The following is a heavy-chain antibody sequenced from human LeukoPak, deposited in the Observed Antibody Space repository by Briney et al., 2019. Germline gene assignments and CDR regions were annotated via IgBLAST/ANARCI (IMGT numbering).Heavy chain of an antibody. CDR1: GFTVSTNY. D-gene: IGHD6-13*01. CDR2: IYSGGTT. Sequence: GGSLRLSCAASGFTVSTNYMSWVRQAPGKGLEWVSVIYSGGTTYYADSVKGRFTISRDNSKNTLNLQMNSLRAEDTAVYYCARDRGGSRSDCWGQGTLVTVFS. V-gene: IGHV3-66*01. J-gene: IGHJ4*02. CDR3: ARDRGGSRSDC.